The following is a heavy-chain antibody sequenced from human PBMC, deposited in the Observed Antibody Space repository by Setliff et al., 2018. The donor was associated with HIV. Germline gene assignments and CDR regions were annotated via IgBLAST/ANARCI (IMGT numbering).Heavy chain of an antibody. V-gene: IGHV4-34*01. CDR3: ARLGYVTFDFDY. CDR2: INHSGST. CDR1: GGSFSGYD. Sequence: SEALSLTCAVYGGSFSGYDWSWIRQPPGKGLEWIGEINHSGSTNYNPSLKSRVTMSVDTSKNQFSLRLTSVTAADTAVYFCARLGYVTFDFDYWGQGTLVTVSS. D-gene: IGHD3-16*01. J-gene: IGHJ4*02.